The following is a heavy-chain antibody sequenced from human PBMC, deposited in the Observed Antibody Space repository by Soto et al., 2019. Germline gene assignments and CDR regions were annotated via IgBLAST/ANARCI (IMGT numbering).Heavy chain of an antibody. D-gene: IGHD2-15*01. CDR3: ARGVGRFDP. V-gene: IGHV4-59*01. J-gene: IGHJ5*02. CDR1: GGSISSYY. Sequence: SETLSLTCTVSGGSISSYYWSWIRQPPGKGLEWIGYIYYSGSTNYNPSLKSRVTISVDTSKNQFSLKLSSVTAADTAVYYCARGVGRFDPWGQGTRVTVSS. CDR2: IYYSGST.